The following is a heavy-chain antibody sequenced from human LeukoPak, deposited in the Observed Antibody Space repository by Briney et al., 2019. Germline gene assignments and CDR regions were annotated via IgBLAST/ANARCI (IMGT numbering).Heavy chain of an antibody. CDR1: GGTFSSYA. D-gene: IGHD3-9*01. CDR3: ARFARLDFDWLPDAFDI. V-gene: IGHV1-69*06. Sequence: ASVKVSRKASGGTFSSYAISWVRQAPGQGLEWMGGIIPIFGTANYAQKFQGRVTITADKSTSTAYMELSSLRSEDTAVYYCARFARLDFDWLPDAFDIWGQGTMVTVSS. J-gene: IGHJ3*02. CDR2: IIPIFGTA.